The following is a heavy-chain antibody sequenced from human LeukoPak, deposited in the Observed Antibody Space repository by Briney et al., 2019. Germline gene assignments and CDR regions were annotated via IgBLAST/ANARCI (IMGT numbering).Heavy chain of an antibody. V-gene: IGHV1-18*01. CDR2: ISAYNGNT. CDR3: ASSGYCSSTSCYIFDY. D-gene: IGHD2-2*02. J-gene: IGHJ4*02. CDR1: GYTFTSYS. Sequence: VASVKVSCKASGYTFTSYSISWVRQAPGQGLEWMGWISAYNGNTNYAQKLQGRVTMTTDTSTSTAYMELSSLRSEDTAVYYCASSGYCSSTSCYIFDYWGQGTLVTVSS.